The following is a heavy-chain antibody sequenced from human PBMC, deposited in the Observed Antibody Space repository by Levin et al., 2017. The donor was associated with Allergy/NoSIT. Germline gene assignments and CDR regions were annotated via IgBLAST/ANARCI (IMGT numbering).Heavy chain of an antibody. CDR1: SGSISDYY. CDR2: INYGGIT. CDR3: ASTTLRTLVPAAFDV. Sequence: NPSETLSLTCSLSSGSISDYYWSWIRQSPGKGLEWIGCINYGGITNYNPSLKSRVAISVDTSKNQFSLKVDSVTAADTAVYFCASTTLRTLVPAAFDVWGHGTVVTVS. J-gene: IGHJ3*01. V-gene: IGHV4-59*08. D-gene: IGHD1-14*01.